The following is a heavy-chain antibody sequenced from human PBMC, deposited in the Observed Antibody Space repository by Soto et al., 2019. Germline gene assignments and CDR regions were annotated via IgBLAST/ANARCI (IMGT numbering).Heavy chain of an antibody. D-gene: IGHD4-17*01. Sequence: QVQLVQSGAEVKKPGPPVKASAKPSGYTSTSYVINWLGQATGQGLEWMGGMNPNSGNTGYAQNFQGRVTMTRNTSISTAYMELSSLRSEDTAVYYCARSTNDYGDRHWGQGTLVTVSS. V-gene: IGHV1-8*01. CDR3: ARSTNDYGDRH. J-gene: IGHJ4*02. CDR1: GYTSTSYV. CDR2: MNPNSGNT.